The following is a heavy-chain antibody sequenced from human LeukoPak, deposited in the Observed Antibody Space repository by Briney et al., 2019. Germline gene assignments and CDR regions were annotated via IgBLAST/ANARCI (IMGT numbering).Heavy chain of an antibody. J-gene: IGHJ4*02. V-gene: IGHV4-39*01. D-gene: IGHD2-15*01. CDR1: GGSISSSSYY. Sequence: SETLSLTCTVSGGSISSSSYYWGWIRQPPGKGLEWIGSIYYSGSTYYNPSLKSRVTISVDTSKNQFSLKLSSVTAADTAVYYCVSNLGSVAVAATGDYWGQGTLVTVSS. CDR2: IYYSGST. CDR3: VSNLGSVAVAATGDY.